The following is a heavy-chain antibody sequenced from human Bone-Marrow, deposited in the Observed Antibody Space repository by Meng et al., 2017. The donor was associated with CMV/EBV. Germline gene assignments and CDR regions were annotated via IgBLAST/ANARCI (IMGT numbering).Heavy chain of an antibody. CDR1: GFTVSSYA. V-gene: IGHV3-30*04. J-gene: IGHJ5*02. CDR3: AKLQYYDFWSGYYSGWFDP. CDR2: MSYDGINK. D-gene: IGHD3-3*01. Sequence: LSLTCAASGFTVSSYAIHWVRQAPGKGLEWVAVMSYDGINKYADSVKGRFTISRDNSKNTLYLQMNSLRAEDTAVYYCAKLQYYDFWSGYYSGWFDPWGQGTLVTVSS.